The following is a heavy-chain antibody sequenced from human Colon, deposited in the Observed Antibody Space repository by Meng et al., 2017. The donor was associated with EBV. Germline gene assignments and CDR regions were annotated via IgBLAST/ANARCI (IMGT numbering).Heavy chain of an antibody. CDR2: IIHGGSP. CDR1: VGSLSGTY. V-gene: IGHV4-34*12. D-gene: IGHD2-8*02. CDR3: ARRPTGIDY. J-gene: IGHJ4*02. Sequence: QEQLRQGGAGLLKPPETLSPACAVNVGSLSGTYWNWIRQPPGKGLEWIGEIIHGGSPSYNPSLKSRVTISIDTSKNQLSLMLSSVTAADTAVYYCARRPTGIDYWGQGTLVTVSS.